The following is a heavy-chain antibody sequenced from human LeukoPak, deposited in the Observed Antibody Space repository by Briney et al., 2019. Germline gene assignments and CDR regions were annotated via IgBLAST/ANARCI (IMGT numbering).Heavy chain of an antibody. J-gene: IGHJ6*01. D-gene: IGHD2-15*01. V-gene: IGHV3-21*01. CDR3: ARGSEGYCSGGGCYYGMDV. CDR1: GFTFSSYT. Sequence: GGSLRLSCAASGFTFSSYTMNWVRQAPGKGLEWVSYISSSSSYIYYADSVKGRFTISRDNAENSLYLQMNSRRAEDTAVYYCARGSEGYCSGGGCYYGMDVWGQGTTVTVSS. CDR2: ISSSSSYI.